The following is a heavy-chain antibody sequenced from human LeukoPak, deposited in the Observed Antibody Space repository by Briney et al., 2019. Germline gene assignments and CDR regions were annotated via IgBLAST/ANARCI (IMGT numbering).Heavy chain of an antibody. CDR1: GYSFIDYY. D-gene: IGHD2-15*01. CDR3: ARDLPDCSGGSCSYFYYYMDV. V-gene: IGHV1-2*06. J-gene: IGHJ6*03. Sequence: ASVKVSCKAAGYSFIDYYMHWVRQAPGQGLEWMGRINPDSGDTNYAQKFQGRVTMTRDTSISTVYMELSRLRSDDTAVYYCARDLPDCSGGSCSYFYYYMDVWGKGTTVTVPS. CDR2: INPDSGDT.